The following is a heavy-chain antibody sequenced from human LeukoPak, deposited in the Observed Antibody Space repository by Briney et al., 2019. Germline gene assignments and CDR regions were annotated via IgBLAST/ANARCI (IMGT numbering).Heavy chain of an antibody. CDR1: GASISSHY. V-gene: IGHV4-59*11. J-gene: IGHJ3*02. Sequence: PSETLSLTCSVSGASISSHYWSWIRQPPGKGLEWIGYIHYSGSTNYNPSLKSRVTISVDTSKNQFSLKLSSVTAADTAVYYCARMGVGATADAFDIWGQGTMVTVSS. D-gene: IGHD1-26*01. CDR3: ARMGVGATADAFDI. CDR2: IHYSGST.